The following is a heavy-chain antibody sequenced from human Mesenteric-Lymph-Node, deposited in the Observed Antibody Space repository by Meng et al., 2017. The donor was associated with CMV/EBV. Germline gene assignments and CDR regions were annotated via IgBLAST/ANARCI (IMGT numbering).Heavy chain of an antibody. CDR2: IYYSGST. CDR1: GGSISSSSYY. Sequence: QLQLQESGPGLVKPSETLSLTCNVSGGSISSSSYYWGWIRQPPGKGLEWIGSIYYSGSTYYNPSLKSRVTISVDTSKNQFSLKLSSVTAADTAVYYCARDGDYYDSSGYNPFDYWGQGTLVTVSS. D-gene: IGHD3-22*01. CDR3: ARDGDYYDSSGYNPFDY. J-gene: IGHJ4*02. V-gene: IGHV4-39*07.